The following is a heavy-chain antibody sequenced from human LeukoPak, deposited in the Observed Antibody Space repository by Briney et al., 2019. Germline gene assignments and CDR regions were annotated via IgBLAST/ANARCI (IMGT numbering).Heavy chain of an antibody. CDR2: IGTTI. J-gene: IGHJ4*02. V-gene: IGHV3-11*01. CDR1: GFTFSDSY. CDR3: AREPRRGDGYNYDY. D-gene: IGHD5-24*01. Sequence: NPGGSLRLSCAASGFTFSDSYMAWIRQAPGKGLECVSYIGTTINYADSVKGRFTISRDNAKNSLYLQMNSLRAEDTAVYYCAREPRRGDGYNYDYWGQGVLVTVSS.